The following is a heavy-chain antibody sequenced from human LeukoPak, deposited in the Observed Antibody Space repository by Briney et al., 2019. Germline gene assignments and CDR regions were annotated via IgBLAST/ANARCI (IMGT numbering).Heavy chain of an antibody. CDR1: GFTFNDYY. V-gene: IGHV3-11*04. J-gene: IGHJ5*02. CDR3: ARGYGGVVNNWFDP. D-gene: IGHD3-3*01. CDR2: ISSSSSTI. Sequence: GGSLRLSCVASGFTFNDYYMNWIRQAPGKGLEWVSYISSSSSTIYYADSVKGRFTISRDNAKNSLYLQMNSLRAEDTAVYYCARGYGGVVNNWFDPWGQGTLVTVSS.